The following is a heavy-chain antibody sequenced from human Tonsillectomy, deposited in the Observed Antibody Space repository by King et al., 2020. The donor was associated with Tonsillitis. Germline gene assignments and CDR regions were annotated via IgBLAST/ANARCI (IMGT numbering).Heavy chain of an antibody. CDR2: IYYTENT. CDR1: GGSFSSSSYY. D-gene: IGHD1-26*01. J-gene: IGHJ4*02. CDR3: ARREGPFDY. Sequence: QLQESGPGLVKPSETLSLTCTVSGGSFSSSSYYWGWIRQPPGKGLEWIGSIYYTENTYYTPSLQSRVTISVDTSKNQFSLRVSSVTAADTAVYYCARREGPFDYWGQGTLVTVSS. V-gene: IGHV4-39*01.